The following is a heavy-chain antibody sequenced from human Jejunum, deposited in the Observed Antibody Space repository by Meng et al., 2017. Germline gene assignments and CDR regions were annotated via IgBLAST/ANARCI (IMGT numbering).Heavy chain of an antibody. V-gene: IGHV4-34*01. Sequence: QVQVQQWGAGLLKPSETLSLTCAFQGGSLSTYDWSWIRQPPGKGLEWLGQIHHSGSINDNPSLKGRVTMSVDTSRSQISLKLNSVTAADTAVYYCRLAYCVSDCGDYWGQGTLVTVSS. D-gene: IGHD2-21*02. J-gene: IGHJ4*02. CDR1: GGSLSTYD. CDR2: IHHSGSI. CDR3: RLAYCVSDCGDY.